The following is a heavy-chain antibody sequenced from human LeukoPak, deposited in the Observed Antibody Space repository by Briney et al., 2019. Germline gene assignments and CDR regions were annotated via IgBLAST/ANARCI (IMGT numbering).Heavy chain of an antibody. J-gene: IGHJ6*03. CDR3: AKEGYSRGYYSYYYMDV. D-gene: IGHD6-13*01. CDR1: GFAFSSYW. Sequence: GGSLRLSCAASGFAFSSYWMSWVRQAPGKGLEWVANIKQDGSEKYYADSVKGRFTISRDNSKNTLYVQMNSLRAEDTAVYYCAKEGYSRGYYSYYYMDVWGKGTTVTVSS. V-gene: IGHV3-7*01. CDR2: IKQDGSEK.